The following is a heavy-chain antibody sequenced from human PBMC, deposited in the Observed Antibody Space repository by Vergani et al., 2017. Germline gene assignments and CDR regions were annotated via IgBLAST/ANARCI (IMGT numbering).Heavy chain of an antibody. CDR2: IYYSGST. CDR3: ARALGYCSSTSCYRSGYYYYGMDV. V-gene: IGHV4-30-4*08. D-gene: IGHD2-2*01. CDR1: GGSISSGDYY. J-gene: IGHJ6*02. Sequence: QVQLQESGPGLVKPSQTLSLTCTVSGGSISSGDYYWSWIRQPPGKGLEWIGYIYYSGSTYYNPSLKSRVTISVDTSKNQFSLKLSYVTAAGTAVYYCARALGYCSSTSCYRSGYYYYGMDVWGQGTTVTVSS.